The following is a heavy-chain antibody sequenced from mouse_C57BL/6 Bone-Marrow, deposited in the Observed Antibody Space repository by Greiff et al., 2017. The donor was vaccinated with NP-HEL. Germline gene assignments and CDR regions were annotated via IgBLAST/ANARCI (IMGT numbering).Heavy chain of an antibody. J-gene: IGHJ1*03. CDR3: ARKWDYDWYFDV. V-gene: IGHV1-63*01. CDR2: IYPGGGYT. CDR1: GYTFTNYW. D-gene: IGHD2-4*01. Sequence: VQLQQSGAELVRPGTSVKMSCKASGYTFTNYWIGWVKQRPGHGLEWIGDIYPGGGYTNYNEKFKGKATLTADKSSSTAYMQFSSLTSEDSAISYCARKWDYDWYFDVWGTGTTVTVSS.